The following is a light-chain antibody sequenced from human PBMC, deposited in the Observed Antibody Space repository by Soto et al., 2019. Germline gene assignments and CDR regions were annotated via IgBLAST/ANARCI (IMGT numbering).Light chain of an antibody. J-gene: IGLJ1*01. V-gene: IGLV2-14*01. Sequence: QSALTQPASVSGSPGQSITISCTGTNDEVGGYNFVSWYQQHPGKAPKLMIYDVSNRPSGVSNRFSGSKSGNTASLNISGLQAEDEADYYCSSYTSSSIPYVFGIGTKLTVL. CDR2: DVS. CDR1: NDEVGGYNF. CDR3: SSYTSSSIPYV.